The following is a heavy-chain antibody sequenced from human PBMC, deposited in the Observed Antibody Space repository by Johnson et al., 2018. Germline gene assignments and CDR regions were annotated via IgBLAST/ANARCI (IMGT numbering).Heavy chain of an antibody. CDR1: GFTFSSYA. V-gene: IGHV3-23*04. D-gene: IGHD3-22*01. J-gene: IGHJ3*02. Sequence: EVQLVESGGGLVQPGGSLRLSCAASGFTFSSYAMSWVRQAPGKGLEWVPAISGSGGSTYYEDPVKGPFTISRDNSKNPLYLQMNSLRAEETAVYYWARDRGNSIYYDSTGDAFDIWGQGTMVTVSS. CDR3: ARDRGNSIYYDSTGDAFDI. CDR2: ISGSGGST.